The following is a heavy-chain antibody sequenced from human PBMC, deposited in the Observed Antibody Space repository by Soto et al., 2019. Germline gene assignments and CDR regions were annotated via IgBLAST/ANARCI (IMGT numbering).Heavy chain of an antibody. V-gene: IGHV4-39*01. CDR2: IYYSGST. Sequence: SETLSLTCTVSGGSISSSSYYWGWIRQPPGKGLEWIGSIYYSGSTYYNPSLKSRVTISVDTSKNQFSLKLSSVTAADTAVYYCASTDATPSYYMDVWGKGTTVTVS. J-gene: IGHJ6*03. CDR1: GGSISSSSYY. CDR3: ASTDATPSYYMDV.